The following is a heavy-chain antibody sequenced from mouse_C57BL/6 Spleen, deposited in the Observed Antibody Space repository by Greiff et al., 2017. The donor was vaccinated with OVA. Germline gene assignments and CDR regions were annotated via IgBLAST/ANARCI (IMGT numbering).Heavy chain of an antibody. J-gene: IGHJ1*03. CDR2: IYPGSGST. Sequence: VPLQQPGAELVKPGASVKMSCKASGYTFTSSWINWVKPRPGQGLAWIGDIYPGSGSTNSNEKFKSKATLTVDTSSSTAYMQLSSLTSEDSAVYYCAVVATRDWYFDVWGTGTTVTVSS. CDR1: GYTFTSSW. CDR3: AVVATRDWYFDV. V-gene: IGHV1-55*01. D-gene: IGHD1-1*01.